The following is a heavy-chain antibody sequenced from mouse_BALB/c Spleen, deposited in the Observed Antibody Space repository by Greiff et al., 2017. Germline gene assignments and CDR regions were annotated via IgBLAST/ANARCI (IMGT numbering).Heavy chain of an antibody. CDR2: ILPGSGST. J-gene: IGHJ4*01. CDR1: GYTFSSYW. D-gene: IGHD1-1*01. CDR3: ARDGNYYGSSHYAMDY. Sequence: VQLQQSGAELMKPGASVKISCKATGYTFSSYWIEWVKQRPGHGLEWIGEILPGSGSTNYNEKFKGKATFTADTSSNTAYMQLSSLTSEDSAVYYCARDGNYYGSSHYAMDYWGQGTSVTVSS. V-gene: IGHV1-9*01.